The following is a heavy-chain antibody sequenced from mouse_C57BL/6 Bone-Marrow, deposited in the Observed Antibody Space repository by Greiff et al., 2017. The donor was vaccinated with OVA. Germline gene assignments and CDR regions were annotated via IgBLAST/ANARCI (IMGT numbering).Heavy chain of an antibody. CDR1: GFTFSSYA. V-gene: IGHV5-9-1*02. CDR3: TREAFSYAMDY. CDR2: ISSGGDYI. Sequence: VKVEESGEGLVKPGGSLKLSCAASGFTFSSYAMSWVRQTPEKRLEWVAYISSGGDYIYYADTVKGRFTISRDNARNTLYLQMSSLKSEDTAMYYCTREAFSYAMDYWGQGTSVTVSS. J-gene: IGHJ4*01.